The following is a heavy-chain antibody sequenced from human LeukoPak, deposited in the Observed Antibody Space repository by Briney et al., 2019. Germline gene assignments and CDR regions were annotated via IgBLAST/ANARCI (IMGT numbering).Heavy chain of an antibody. CDR2: INIDGSST. V-gene: IGHV3-74*03. J-gene: IGHJ4*02. CDR3: ARGGYYDSSGYYYPPGDY. CDR1: GFTISSYW. D-gene: IGHD3-22*01. Sequence: GGSLRLSCAASGFTISSYWMYWVRQAPGKGLVWVSRINIDGSSTMYADSVKGRFTISRDNAKNTLYLQMNSLRAEDTAVYYCARGGYYDSSGYYYPPGDYWGQGTLVTVSS.